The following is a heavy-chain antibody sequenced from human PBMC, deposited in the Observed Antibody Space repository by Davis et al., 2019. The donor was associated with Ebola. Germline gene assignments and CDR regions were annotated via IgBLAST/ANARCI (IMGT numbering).Heavy chain of an antibody. D-gene: IGHD6-19*01. CDR1: GYTFSRYW. CDR3: ARQMGYSSGCLDY. CDR2: IYPGDSDT. Sequence: GESLKISCKGSGYTFSRYWIGWVRQMPGKGLEWMGIIYPGDSDTRYSPSFQGHVTISADKSISTAYLQWSSLQASDTAMYYCARQMGYSSGCLDYWGQGTLVTVSS. J-gene: IGHJ4*02. V-gene: IGHV5-51*01.